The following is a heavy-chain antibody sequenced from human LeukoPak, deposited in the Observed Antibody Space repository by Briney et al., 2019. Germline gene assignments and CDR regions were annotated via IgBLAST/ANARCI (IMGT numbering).Heavy chain of an antibody. CDR2: INPNSGAT. Sequence: ASVKVSCKSSGYTFIDYYIHWVRQAPGQGLEWMGWINPNSGATKYAQKFQGRVSMTRDTSINTAYMDLTNLRSDDTAIFYCARVKMLMPEFEFWGQGTLVTVSS. V-gene: IGHV1-2*02. D-gene: IGHD2-2*01. CDR3: ARVKMLMPEFEF. J-gene: IGHJ4*02. CDR1: GYTFIDYY.